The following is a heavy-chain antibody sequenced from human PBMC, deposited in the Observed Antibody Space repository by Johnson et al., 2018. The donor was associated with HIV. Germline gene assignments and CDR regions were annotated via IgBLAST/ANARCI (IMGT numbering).Heavy chain of an antibody. Sequence: VQLVESGGGVVQPGGSLRLSCAASGFTFTYYAMSWVRQAPGKGLEWVSVIYSGGSTYYADSVKGRFTISRDSSKNTLYLQMNSLRAEDTAMYYCARSPGEADAFDIWGQGTMVTVSS. CDR3: ARSPGEADAFDI. CDR1: GFTFTYYA. D-gene: IGHD3-10*01. J-gene: IGHJ3*02. V-gene: IGHV3-66*02. CDR2: IYSGGST.